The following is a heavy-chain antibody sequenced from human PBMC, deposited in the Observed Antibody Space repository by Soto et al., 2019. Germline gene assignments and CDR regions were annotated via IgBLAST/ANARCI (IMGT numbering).Heavy chain of an antibody. CDR2: IYYSGST. Sequence: SATLSLTCTVSGGSISSYYWSWIRQPPGKGLEWIGYIYYSGSTNYNPSLKSRVTISVDTSKNQFSLKLSSVTAADTAVYYCARGYCSGGSCYQIWGQGKMVTVSS. CDR3: ARGYCSGGSCYQI. D-gene: IGHD2-15*01. CDR1: GGSISSYY. J-gene: IGHJ3*02. V-gene: IGHV4-59*01.